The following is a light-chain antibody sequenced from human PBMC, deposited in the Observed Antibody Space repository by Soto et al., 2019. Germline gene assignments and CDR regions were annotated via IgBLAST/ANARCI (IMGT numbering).Light chain of an antibody. CDR2: LNSDGSQ. CDR3: QTWDTDIVV. J-gene: IGLJ2*01. CDR1: SGHSHYA. V-gene: IGLV4-69*01. Sequence: QLVVTQSPSASASLGASVKLTCTLSSGHSHYAIAWHQQQSEKGPRYLTKLNSDGSQIKGDGIPDRFSGFSSGAERYLTISSLQSEDEADYYCQTWDTDIVVFGGGTKLTVL.